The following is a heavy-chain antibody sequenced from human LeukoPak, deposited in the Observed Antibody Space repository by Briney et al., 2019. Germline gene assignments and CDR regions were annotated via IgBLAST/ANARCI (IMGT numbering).Heavy chain of an antibody. CDR1: SGSISSSSYY. CDR2: IYHSGST. J-gene: IGHJ4*02. D-gene: IGHD2-8*01. CDR3: ARDHACSNGVCSYFDS. Sequence: SETLSLTCTVSSGSISSSSYYWGWIRQPPGKGLEWIASIYHSGSTWYNPSLKSRVTISVDTSRNQFSLKLSSVTAADTAVYYCARDHACSNGVCSYFDSWGQGTLVTVSS. V-gene: IGHV4-39*07.